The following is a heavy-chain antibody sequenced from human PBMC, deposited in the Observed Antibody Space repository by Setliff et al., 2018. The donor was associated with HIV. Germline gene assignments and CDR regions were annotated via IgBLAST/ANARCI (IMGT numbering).Heavy chain of an antibody. V-gene: IGHV1-2*06. J-gene: IGHJ3*02. CDR3: ASQFGASDSGGYEYEAFAI. Sequence: GASVKVSCKASGYSFTGHYIHWVRQAPGQGLEWLGRIDPNSGGTKYAQKFQGRVTMTRDTSITTAYMELSRLRSDDTAVYYCASQFGASDSGGYEYEAFAIWGQGTMVTVSS. CDR2: IDPNSGGT. D-gene: IGHD3-22*01. CDR1: GYSFTGHY.